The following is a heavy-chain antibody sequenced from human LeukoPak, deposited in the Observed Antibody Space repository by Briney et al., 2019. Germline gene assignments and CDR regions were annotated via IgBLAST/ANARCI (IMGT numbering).Heavy chain of an antibody. D-gene: IGHD6-19*01. CDR3: ARSFIAVAATAYDY. Sequence: ASVKVSCKASGYTFSSYGIGWVRQAPGQRPGWLGWISAFNGNSNYAPKFQGRVTVTTDTSTNTAYMELRSLRSDDTAVYYCARSFIAVAATAYDYWGQGTLVTVSS. CDR2: ISAFNGNS. V-gene: IGHV1-18*04. J-gene: IGHJ4*02. CDR1: GYTFSSYG.